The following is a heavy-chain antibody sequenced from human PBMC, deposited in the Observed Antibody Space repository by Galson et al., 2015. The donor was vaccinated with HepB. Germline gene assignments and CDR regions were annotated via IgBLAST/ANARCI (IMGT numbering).Heavy chain of an antibody. CDR3: ARLVWSYNWFDP. CDR2: ISYDGSNK. V-gene: IGHV3-30*04. CDR1: GFTFSSYA. D-gene: IGHD6-13*01. Sequence: SLRLSCAASGFTFSSYAMHWVRQAPGKGLEWVAVISYDGSNKYYADSVKGRFTISRDNSKNTLYLQMNSLRAEDTAVYYCARLVWSYNWFDPWGQGTLVTVSS. J-gene: IGHJ5*02.